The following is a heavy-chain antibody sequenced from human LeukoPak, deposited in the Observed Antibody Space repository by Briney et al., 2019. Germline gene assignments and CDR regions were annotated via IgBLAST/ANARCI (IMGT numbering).Heavy chain of an antibody. V-gene: IGHV3-30-3*01. CDR2: ISDDGSRQ. D-gene: IGHD3-10*01. CDR3: VKDRTGTYTLDY. J-gene: IGHJ4*02. Sequence: GGSLRLSCAASGFTFSSYAMSWVRQAPGKGLEWVAFISDDGSRQHYADSVKGRFTISRDNSKNTLNLQMNSLRAEDTAVYYCVKDRTGTYTLDYWGQGTLVTVSS. CDR1: GFTFSSYA.